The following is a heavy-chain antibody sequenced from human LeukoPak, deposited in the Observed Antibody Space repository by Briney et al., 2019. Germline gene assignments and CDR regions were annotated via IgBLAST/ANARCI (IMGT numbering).Heavy chain of an antibody. J-gene: IGHJ4*02. Sequence: ASVKVSCKASGYTFTGYYMYWVRQAPGQGLEWMGWINPNSGGTNYAQKFQGRVTMTRDTSISTAYMELSRLRSDDTAVYYCARDLGSGWYDFDYWGQGTLVTVSS. CDR1: GYTFTGYY. CDR2: INPNSGGT. V-gene: IGHV1-2*02. CDR3: ARDLGSGWYDFDY. D-gene: IGHD6-19*01.